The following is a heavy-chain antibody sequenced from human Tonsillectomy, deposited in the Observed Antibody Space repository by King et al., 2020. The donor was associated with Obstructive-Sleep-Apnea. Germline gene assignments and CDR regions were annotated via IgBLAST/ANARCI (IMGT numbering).Heavy chain of an antibody. CDR1: GFTFSCYA. V-gene: IGHV3-30-3*01. CDR2: ISYAGSNK. CDR3: ARVGITMVRGVIWYFDY. Sequence: VQLVESGGGVVQPGRSLRLSCAASGFTFSCYAMHWVRQAPGKGLEWVAVISYAGSNKYYADSVKGLFTISRDNSKNTLYLQMNSLRAEDTAVYYCARVGITMVRGVIWYFDYWGQGTLVTVSS. D-gene: IGHD3-10*01. J-gene: IGHJ4*02.